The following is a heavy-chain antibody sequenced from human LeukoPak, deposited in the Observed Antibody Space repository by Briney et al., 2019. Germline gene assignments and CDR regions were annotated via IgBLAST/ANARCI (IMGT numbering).Heavy chain of an antibody. Sequence: PSETLSLTCTVSGGSISSYYWSWIRQPPGKGLEWIGYIYYSGSTNYNPSLKSRVTISVDTSKNQFSLKLSSVTAADTAVYYCASSTMVVTGSDAFDIWGQGTMVTVSS. V-gene: IGHV4-59*12. D-gene: IGHD4/OR15-4a*01. CDR2: IYYSGST. CDR1: GGSISSYY. CDR3: ASSTMVVTGSDAFDI. J-gene: IGHJ3*02.